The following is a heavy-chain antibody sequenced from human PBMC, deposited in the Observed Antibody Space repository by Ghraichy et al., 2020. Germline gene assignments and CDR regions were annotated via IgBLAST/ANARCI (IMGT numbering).Heavy chain of an antibody. CDR3: AKQKTDTMANDF. Sequence: GGSLRLSCAASGFAFRLFDMHWVRQAPGKGLEWVALMSYDGTNKYYAESVKGRFTISRDNSKNTLYLRMNSLRADDTAVYYCAKQKTDTMANDFWGLGTLVTVSS. D-gene: IGHD5-12*01. J-gene: IGHJ4*02. V-gene: IGHV3-30*18. CDR2: MSYDGTNK. CDR1: GFAFRLFD.